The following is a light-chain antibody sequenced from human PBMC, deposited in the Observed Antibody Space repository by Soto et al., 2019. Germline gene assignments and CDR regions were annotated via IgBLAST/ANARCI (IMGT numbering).Light chain of an antibody. CDR1: QTINSF. V-gene: IGKV1-5*01. CDR2: DAS. CDR3: QQYYRYPWT. Sequence: DIQMTQSPSTLSASVGDRVTITCRASQTINSFLAWYQQTPGKAPKLLIYDASSLQSGVPSRFSGGGSGTEFTLTISSLQPIDFASVHCQQYYRYPWTFGQGT. J-gene: IGKJ1*01.